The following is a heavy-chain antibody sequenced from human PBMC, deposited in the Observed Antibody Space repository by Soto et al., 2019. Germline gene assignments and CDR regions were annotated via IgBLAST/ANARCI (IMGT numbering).Heavy chain of an antibody. Sequence: GGSLRLSCAASGFTFSTSGMHWIRQAPGKGLEWVAMISHDGGATYYVDSVKGRFTISRDTDKNTLHLQMDSLRPEDTATYYCAKDWGSSGWYNWFDPWGQGTLVTVSS. D-gene: IGHD6-13*01. V-gene: IGHV3-30*18. CDR1: GFTFSTSG. J-gene: IGHJ5*02. CDR3: AKDWGSSGWYNWFDP. CDR2: ISHDGGAT.